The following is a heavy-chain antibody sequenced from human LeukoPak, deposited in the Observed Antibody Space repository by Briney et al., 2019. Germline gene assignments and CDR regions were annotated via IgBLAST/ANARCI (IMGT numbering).Heavy chain of an antibody. CDR3: RKWPEDY. Sequence: GGSLRLSCAASGFTFSDHYMDWVRQAPGEGLECVGRTRNKANSYTTEYAASVKGRFTISRDDSKNSLYLQMNSLKTEDTAVYYCRKWPEDYWGQGTLVTVSS. J-gene: IGHJ4*02. V-gene: IGHV3-72*01. D-gene: IGHD5-12*01. CDR1: GFTFSDHY. CDR2: TRNKANSYTT.